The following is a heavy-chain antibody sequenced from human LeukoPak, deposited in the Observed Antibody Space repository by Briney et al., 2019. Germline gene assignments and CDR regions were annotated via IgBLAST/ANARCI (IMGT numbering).Heavy chain of an antibody. Sequence: QSGGSLRLSCAASGFTFSDYWMHWVRQAPGKGLVWVSRINSDGSTTNYADSVKGRFTISRDNAKNSLYLQMNSLRAEDTAVYYCARGWRDFWSGYYTYYYYYMDVWGKGTTVTISS. J-gene: IGHJ6*03. CDR3: ARGWRDFWSGYYTYYYYYMDV. V-gene: IGHV3-74*01. CDR2: INSDGSTT. D-gene: IGHD3-3*01. CDR1: GFTFSDYW.